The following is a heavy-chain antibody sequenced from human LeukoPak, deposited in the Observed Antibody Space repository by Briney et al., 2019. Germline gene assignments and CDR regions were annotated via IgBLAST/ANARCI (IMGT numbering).Heavy chain of an antibody. D-gene: IGHD2-15*01. Sequence: GGSLRLSCAASGFTFSAYAMNGVRQSPGKGLEGVSAISGSVAGTYYADSVKGRFTISRDNSKNTLYLQMNSLRAEDTATYYCAKGSLGSCRGVICYSLDYWGQGSLVTVSS. V-gene: IGHV3-23*01. CDR1: GFTFSAYA. CDR3: AKGSLGSCRGVICYSLDY. J-gene: IGHJ4*02. CDR2: ISGSVAGT.